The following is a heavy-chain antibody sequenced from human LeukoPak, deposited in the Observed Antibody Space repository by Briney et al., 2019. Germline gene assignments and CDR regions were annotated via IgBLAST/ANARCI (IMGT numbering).Heavy chain of an antibody. J-gene: IGHJ3*02. D-gene: IGHD4/OR15-4a*01. V-gene: IGHV3-64*01. CDR1: GFTFSSYA. CDR3: ARARGYGGLHDALDI. CDR2: ISSNGGST. Sequence: GGSLRLSCAASGFTFSSYAMHWVRQAPRKGLEYVSAISSNGGSTYYANSVKGRFTISRDNSKNTLYLQMGSLIAEDMAVYYCARARGYGGLHDALDIWGQGTMVTVSS.